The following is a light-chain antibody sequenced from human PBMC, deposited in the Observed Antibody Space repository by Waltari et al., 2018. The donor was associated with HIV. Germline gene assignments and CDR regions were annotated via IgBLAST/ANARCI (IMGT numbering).Light chain of an antibody. V-gene: IGLV2-14*01. CDR1: SSDVGGYNY. Sequence: QSALTQPASVSGSPGQSITISCTGTSSDVGGYNYVSWYHQHPGKAPKLMIYEVSNRPSGISNRFAGSKSGNTASLTISGLQAEDEADYYCSSYTTSSALVFGGGTNLTVL. CDR3: SSYTTSSALV. J-gene: IGLJ2*01. CDR2: EVS.